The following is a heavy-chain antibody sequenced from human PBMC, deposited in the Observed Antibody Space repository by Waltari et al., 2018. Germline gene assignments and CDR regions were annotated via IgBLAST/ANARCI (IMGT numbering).Heavy chain of an antibody. CDR1: GFTFSSYW. CDR3: ARSSDPSIFDY. Sequence: EVQLVESGGGLVQPGGSLRLSCAASGFTFSSYWMSWVRQAPGQGLEWVVHIKQDGSEKYYVDSVKGRFTVSRDNAKNTLYLQMNSLRPEDTAVYYCARSSDPSIFDYWGQGTLVTISS. CDR2: IKQDGSEK. V-gene: IGHV3-7*03. J-gene: IGHJ4*02.